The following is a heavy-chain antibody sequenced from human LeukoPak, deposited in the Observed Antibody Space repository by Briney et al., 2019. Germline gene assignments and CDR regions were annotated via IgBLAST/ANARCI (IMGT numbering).Heavy chain of an antibody. CDR3: VIDYGDLLRGMDV. J-gene: IGHJ6*02. CDR2: IYYSGST. CDR1: GGSISSGDYY. Sequence: SQTLSLTCTVSGGSISSGDYYWSWIRQPPGKGLEWIGYIYYSGSTYYNPSLKSRVTISVDTSKNQFSLKLSSVTAADTAVYYCVIDYGDLLRGMDVWGQGTTVTVSS. D-gene: IGHD4-17*01. V-gene: IGHV4-30-4*01.